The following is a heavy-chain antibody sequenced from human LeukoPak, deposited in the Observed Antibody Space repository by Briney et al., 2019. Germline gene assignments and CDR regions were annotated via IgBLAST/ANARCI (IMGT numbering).Heavy chain of an antibody. D-gene: IGHD2-2*03. CDR2: ISYDGSNA. CDR1: GISFSRYA. V-gene: IGHV3-30*04. CDR3: VRDGYCGSATCSGWFDP. Sequence: PGGSLRLSCAASGISFSRYAMHWVRQAPGKGLEWVAVISYDGSNAYHADSVKGRFTISRDNSKNTLYIQMNSLRPEDTAVYYCVRDGYCGSATCSGWFDPWGQGTLVTVSS. J-gene: IGHJ5*02.